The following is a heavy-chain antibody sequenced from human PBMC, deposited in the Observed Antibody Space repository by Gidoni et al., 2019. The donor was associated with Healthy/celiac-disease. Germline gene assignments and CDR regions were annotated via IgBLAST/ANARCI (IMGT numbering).Heavy chain of an antibody. J-gene: IGHJ4*02. CDR1: GGSFSGYY. Sequence: QVQLQQWGAGLFKLSETLSLTCAVYGGSFSGYYRSWIRQPPGKGREWIGEINHSGSTNCNPSRKSRVTISVDTSKNQFSLKLSSVTAADTAVYYCARQCSGSGSYPFDYWGQGTLVTVSS. V-gene: IGHV4-34*01. CDR3: ARQCSGSGSYPFDY. D-gene: IGHD3-10*01. CDR2: INHSGST.